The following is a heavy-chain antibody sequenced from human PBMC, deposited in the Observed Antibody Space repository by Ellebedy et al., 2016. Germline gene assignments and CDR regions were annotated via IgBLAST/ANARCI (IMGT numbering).Heavy chain of an antibody. CDR1: GFTFSSYW. CDR2: ISWTGNYI. J-gene: IGHJ4*02. CDR3: AKDRDGSAWQERNTIDY. D-gene: IGHD6-19*01. Sequence: GGSLRLSCVGSGFTFSSYWMSWVRQAPGKGLEWVSSISWTGNYIYYADSVKGRFTISRDNAKNSLYLQMNSLRTEDAAVYYCAKDRDGSAWQERNTIDYWGQGALVTVSS. V-gene: IGHV3-21*01.